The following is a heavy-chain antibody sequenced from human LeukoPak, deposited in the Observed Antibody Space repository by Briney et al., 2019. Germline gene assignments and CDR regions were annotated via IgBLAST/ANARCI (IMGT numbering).Heavy chain of an antibody. CDR1: GYTFTNYG. V-gene: IGHV1-18*01. CDR3: ARQGYGGHSRGAADY. D-gene: IGHD4-23*01. J-gene: IGHJ4*02. CDR2: ISANNGNR. Sequence: ASVKVSCKASGYTFTNYGISWVRQAPGQGPEWMGWISANNGNRNYALKLQDRVSMTTDTSTSTAYMELRSLRSDDTAVYYCARQGYGGHSRGAADYWGQGTLVTVSS.